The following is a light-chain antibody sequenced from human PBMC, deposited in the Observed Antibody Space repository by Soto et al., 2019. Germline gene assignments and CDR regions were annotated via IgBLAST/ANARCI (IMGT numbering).Light chain of an antibody. Sequence: DIVMTQSPDSLAVSLGERATINCKSSQRVLTSSNNKNYLAWYQQKPGQPPKLLIYWASTRESGVHDRFSGSGSGTDFTLTISSLQAEDAAVYYCQQYYSIPRTFGQGTRVEIK. CDR1: QRVLTSSNNKNY. J-gene: IGKJ1*01. CDR2: WAS. V-gene: IGKV4-1*01. CDR3: QQYYSIPRT.